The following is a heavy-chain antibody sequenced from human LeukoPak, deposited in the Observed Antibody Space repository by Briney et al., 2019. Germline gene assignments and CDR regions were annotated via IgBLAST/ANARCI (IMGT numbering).Heavy chain of an antibody. CDR1: GYTLTQLS. V-gene: IGHV1-24*01. CDR2: FDPEDGET. J-gene: IGHJ6*04. D-gene: IGHD2-2*03. CDR3: ATDPGYCSSTSCYPYGMDV. Sequence: GASVKLSCKLSGYTLTQLSMHWVRQAPAQGLEWTAGFDPEDGETIYAQKFHCRVTMTEDTSTDTAYMELSSLRSEDTAVYYCATDPGYCSSTSCYPYGMDVWGKGTTVTVSS.